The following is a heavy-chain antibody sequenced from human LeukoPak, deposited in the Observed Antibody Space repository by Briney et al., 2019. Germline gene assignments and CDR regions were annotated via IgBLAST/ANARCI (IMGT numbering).Heavy chain of an antibody. J-gene: IGHJ6*04. D-gene: IGHD3-9*01. CDR3: ASPRNDILSGFHYYYCLDV. Sequence: GGSLRLSCGACGLIFSRYWVLWLRQAPGQGLVWVSRINSDGRSTSYADSVKGRFTISRDNAKNTLYLQMNSLRAKDTAVYYCASPRNDILSGFHYYYCLDVWGEGTTVTVSS. V-gene: IGHV3-74*01. CDR2: INSDGRST. CDR1: GLIFSRYW.